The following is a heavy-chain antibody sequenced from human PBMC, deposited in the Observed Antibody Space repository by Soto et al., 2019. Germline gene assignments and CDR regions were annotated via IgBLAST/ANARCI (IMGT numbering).Heavy chain of an antibody. CDR1: GGSISSYY. J-gene: IGHJ6*02. CDR2: IYYSGST. CDR3: ARGGYNYFYYYYYGKDV. D-gene: IGHD5-18*01. V-gene: IGHV4-59*01. Sequence: PXETLSLTCTVSGGSISSYYWSWIRQPPGKGLEWIGYIYYSGSTNYNPSLKSRVTISVDTSKNQFSLKLSSVTAADTAVYYCARGGYNYFYYYYYGKDVWGQGTTVTVSS.